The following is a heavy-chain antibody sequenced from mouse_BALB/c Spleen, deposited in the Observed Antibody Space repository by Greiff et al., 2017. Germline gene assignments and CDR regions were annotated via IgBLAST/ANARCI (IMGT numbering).Heavy chain of an antibody. V-gene: IGHV1-7*01. CDR3: ARDGSSLFDY. CDR1: GYTFTSYW. Sequence: VQLQQSGAELAKPGASVKMSCKASGYTFTSYWMHWVKQRPGQGLEWIGYINPSTGYTEYNQKFKDKATLTADKSSSTAYMQLSSLTSEDSAVYYCARDGSSLFDYGGQGTTLTVSS. CDR2: INPSTGYT. J-gene: IGHJ2*01. D-gene: IGHD1-1*01.